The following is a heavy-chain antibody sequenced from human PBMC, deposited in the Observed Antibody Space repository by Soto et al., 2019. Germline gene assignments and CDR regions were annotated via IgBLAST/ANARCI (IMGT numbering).Heavy chain of an antibody. Sequence: PSETLSLTCTVSGGSISSYYWSWIRQPPGKGLEWIGYIYYSGSTNYNPSLKSRVTISVDTSKSQFSLKLSSVTAADTAVYYCARVVGATGYYFDYWGQGTLVTVSS. CDR1: GGSISSYY. J-gene: IGHJ4*02. CDR3: ARVVGATGYYFDY. CDR2: IYYSGST. V-gene: IGHV4-59*01. D-gene: IGHD1-26*01.